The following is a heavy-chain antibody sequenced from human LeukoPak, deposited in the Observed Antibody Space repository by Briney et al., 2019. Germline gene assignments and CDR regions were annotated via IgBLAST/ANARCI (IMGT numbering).Heavy chain of an antibody. V-gene: IGHV4-59*08. CDR2: IYYSGST. D-gene: IGHD6-19*01. CDR1: GGSISNYY. Sequence: PSETLSLTCTVSGGSISNYYWSWIRQPPGKGLEWIGYIYYSGSTNYSPSLKSRVTISVDTSKNQFSLKLSSVTAADTAVYYCARLGISVAGAFDYWGQGTLVTVSS. CDR3: ARLGISVAGAFDY. J-gene: IGHJ4*02.